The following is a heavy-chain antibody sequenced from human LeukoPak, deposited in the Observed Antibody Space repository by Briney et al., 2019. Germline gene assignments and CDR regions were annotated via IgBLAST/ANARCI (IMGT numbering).Heavy chain of an antibody. CDR3: AKGYGYSYAYDAFDI. Sequence: GGSLRLSCAASGFTFSSYGMHWVRQAPGKGLEWVAFIRYDGSNKYYADSAKGRFTISRDNSKNTLYLQMNSLRAEDTAVYYCAKGYGYSYAYDAFDIWGQGTMVTVSS. D-gene: IGHD5-18*01. J-gene: IGHJ3*02. V-gene: IGHV3-30*02. CDR1: GFTFSSYG. CDR2: IRYDGSNK.